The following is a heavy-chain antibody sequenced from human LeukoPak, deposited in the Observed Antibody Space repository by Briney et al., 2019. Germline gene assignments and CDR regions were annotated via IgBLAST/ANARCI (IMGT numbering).Heavy chain of an antibody. V-gene: IGHV5-51*01. CDR1: GYSFTSYW. J-gene: IGHJ4*02. D-gene: IGHD6-19*01. CDR2: IYPGDSDT. CDR3: ARWGIAVAGKYYFDY. Sequence: GESLKISCKGSGYSFTSYWIGWVRQMPGKGLECMGIIYPGDSDTRYSPSFQGQVTISADKSISTAYLQWSSLKASDTAMYYCARWGIAVAGKYYFDYWGQGTLVTVSS.